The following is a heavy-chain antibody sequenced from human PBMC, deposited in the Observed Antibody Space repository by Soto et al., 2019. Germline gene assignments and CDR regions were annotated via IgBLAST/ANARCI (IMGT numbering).Heavy chain of an antibody. CDR1: GYTFSNYA. D-gene: IGHD3-10*01. V-gene: IGHV3-23*01. J-gene: IGHJ3*01. Sequence: QLLDSGGGLVPPGGSLRLSCAASGYTFSNYAMSWIRQAPGKGLEWVSTIRGNGDGAYYTDSVKGRFTISRDNSKNTLSLQMNSLRVEDTALYYCAAAGAGSFELWGQGTMVTVSS. CDR3: AAAGAGSFEL. CDR2: IRGNGDGA.